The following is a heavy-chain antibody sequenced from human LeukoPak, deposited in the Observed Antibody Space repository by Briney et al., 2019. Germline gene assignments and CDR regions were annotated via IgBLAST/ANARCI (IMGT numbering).Heavy chain of an antibody. CDR3: ARGGTTSPIPYDY. J-gene: IGHJ4*02. V-gene: IGHV1-46*01. CDR1: GYTFTSYY. Sequence: ASVKVSCKASGYTFTSYYMHWVRQAPGQGLEWMGIINPSGGSTSYAQKFQGRVTITRNTSISTAYMELSSLRSEDTAVYYCARGGTTSPIPYDYWGQGTLVTVSS. D-gene: IGHD1-7*01. CDR2: INPSGGST.